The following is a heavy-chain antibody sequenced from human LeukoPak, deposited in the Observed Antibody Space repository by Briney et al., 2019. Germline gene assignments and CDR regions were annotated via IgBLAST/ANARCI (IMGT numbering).Heavy chain of an antibody. CDR2: IYYSGST. CDR3: ARGAVRGVSWFDP. D-gene: IGHD3-10*01. Sequence: SEALSLTCTVSGGSISSYYWSWIRQPPGKGLEWIGYIYYSGSTNYNPSLKSRVTISVDTSKNQFSLKLSSVTAADTAVYYCARGAVRGVSWFDPWGQGTLVTVSS. CDR1: GGSISSYY. V-gene: IGHV4-59*01. J-gene: IGHJ5*02.